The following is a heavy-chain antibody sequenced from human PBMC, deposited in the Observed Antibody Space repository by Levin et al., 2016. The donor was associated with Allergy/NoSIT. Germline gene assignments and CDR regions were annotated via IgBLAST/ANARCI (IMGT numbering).Heavy chain of an antibody. CDR1: GFTFTNAW. D-gene: IGHD3-9*01. J-gene: IGHJ4*02. CDR3: TTDDWSHHAY. Sequence: GESLKISCAASGFTFTNAWMSWVRQAPGKGLEWVGRIKSKANGGTTEYAAPVKGRFTFSRDDSKNTVYLQMNSLEIEDTAVYYCTTDDWSHHAYWGQGTLVTVSS. CDR2: IKSKANGGTT. V-gene: IGHV3-15*01.